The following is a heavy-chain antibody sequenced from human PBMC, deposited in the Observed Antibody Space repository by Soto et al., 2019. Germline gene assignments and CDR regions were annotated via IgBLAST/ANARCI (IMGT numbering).Heavy chain of an antibody. CDR1: GGSFSGYY. CDR2: INHSGST. D-gene: IGHD3-10*01. Sequence: SETLSLTCVVYGGSFSGYYWSWIRQAPGEGLKWIGEINHSGSTNYNPSLKGRVTTSVDTSKNQFSLKLSSVTAADTAVYYCARGRVSGTYSDVFDYWGLVTLVTASS. J-gene: IGHJ4*01. CDR3: ARGRVSGTYSDVFDY. V-gene: IGHV4-34*01.